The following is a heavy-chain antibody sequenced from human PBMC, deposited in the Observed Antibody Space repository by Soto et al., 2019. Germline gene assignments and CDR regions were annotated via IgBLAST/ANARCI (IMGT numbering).Heavy chain of an antibody. J-gene: IGHJ4*02. Sequence: ASVKVSCKASGYTFTSYGSSWVRQAPGQGLEWMGWISADNGNTNYAQKLQGRVTMTTDTFTSTVYMELRSLRSDDTAVYYCARDNGDSLDYWGQGTLVTVSS. CDR3: ARDNGDSLDY. V-gene: IGHV1-18*01. CDR1: GYTFTSYG. CDR2: ISADNGNT. D-gene: IGHD4-17*01.